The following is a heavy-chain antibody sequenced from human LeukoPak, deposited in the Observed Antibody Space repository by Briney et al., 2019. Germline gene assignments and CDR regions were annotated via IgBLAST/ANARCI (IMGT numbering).Heavy chain of an antibody. D-gene: IGHD3-10*01. J-gene: IGHJ4*02. CDR3: ARDGGDVYFDY. Sequence: GGSLRLSCAASGFTFSSYEVNWVRQAPGKGLEWVSYISSSGSTIYYADSVKGRFTISRDNAKNSLYLQMNSLRAEDTAVYYCARDGGDVYFDYWGQGTLVTVSS. CDR1: GFTFSSYE. CDR2: ISSSGSTI. V-gene: IGHV3-48*03.